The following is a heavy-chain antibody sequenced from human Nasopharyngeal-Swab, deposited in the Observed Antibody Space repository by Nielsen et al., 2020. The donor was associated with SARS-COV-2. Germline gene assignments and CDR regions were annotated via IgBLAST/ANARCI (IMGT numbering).Heavy chain of an antibody. Sequence: GESLKISCAASGFTFSSYAMSWVRQAPGKGLEWVSAISGSGGSTYYADSVKGRFTISRDNSKNTLYLQMNSLRAEDTAVYYCAKGTSYCSSTSCYELNYYYMDVWGKGTTVTVSS. CDR1: GFTFSSYA. J-gene: IGHJ6*03. D-gene: IGHD2-2*01. CDR3: AKGTSYCSSTSCYELNYYYMDV. V-gene: IGHV3-23*01. CDR2: ISGSGGST.